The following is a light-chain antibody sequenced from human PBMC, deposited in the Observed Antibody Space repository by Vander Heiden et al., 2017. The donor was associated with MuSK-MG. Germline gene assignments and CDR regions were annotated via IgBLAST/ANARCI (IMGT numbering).Light chain of an antibody. CDR1: QSISSC. CDR2: AAS. J-gene: IGKJ3*01. CDR3: QQSYSTPRFT. Sequence: DIQMTQSPSSLSASVGDRVTITCRASQSISSCLNWYQQKPGKAPKLLIYAASSLQSGVPSRFSGSGSGTDFTLTISSLQPEDFATYYCQQSYSTPRFTFGHGTKVDIK. V-gene: IGKV1-39*01.